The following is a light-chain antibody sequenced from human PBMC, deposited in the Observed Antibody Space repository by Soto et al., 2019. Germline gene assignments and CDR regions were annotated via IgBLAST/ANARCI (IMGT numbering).Light chain of an antibody. Sequence: EIVLTQSPDTLSVSPGESATLSCRASQSIGSNLAWYQQKPGQPPRLPIYGASTRATGIPATFSGSGSGTEFTLTVSSLQSEDFAVYYCQQYNAWPPELTFGGGTKVEI. V-gene: IGKV3-15*01. CDR3: QQYNAWPPELT. J-gene: IGKJ4*01. CDR1: QSIGSN. CDR2: GAS.